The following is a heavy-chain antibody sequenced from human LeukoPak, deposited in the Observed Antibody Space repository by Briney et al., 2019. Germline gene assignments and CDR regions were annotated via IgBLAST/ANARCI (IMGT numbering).Heavy chain of an antibody. J-gene: IGHJ4*02. Sequence: SETLSLTCTVSGGSISSSSYYWGWIRQPPGKGLEWIGSIYYSGSTNYNPSLRSRVSISEDNSKNQFSLKLSSVTAADTAVYYCASGPGYCSSTSCYGAYFDYWGQGTLVTVSS. CDR3: ASGPGYCSSTSCYGAYFDY. CDR2: IYYSGST. D-gene: IGHD2-2*01. V-gene: IGHV4-39*07. CDR1: GGSISSSSYY.